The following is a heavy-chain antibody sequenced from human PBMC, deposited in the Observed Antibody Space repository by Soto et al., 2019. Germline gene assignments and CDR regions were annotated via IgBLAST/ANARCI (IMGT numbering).Heavy chain of an antibody. D-gene: IGHD6-19*01. CDR3: ARERYSSGHYYYYYGMDV. V-gene: IGHV1-46*01. CDR1: GYTFTSYY. Sequence: GASVKVSCKASGYTFTSYYMHWVRQAPGQGLEWMGIINPSGGSTSYAQKFQGRVTMTRDTSTSTVYMELSSLRSEDTAVYYCARERYSSGHYYYYYGMDVWGQGTTVTVSS. CDR2: INPSGGST. J-gene: IGHJ6*02.